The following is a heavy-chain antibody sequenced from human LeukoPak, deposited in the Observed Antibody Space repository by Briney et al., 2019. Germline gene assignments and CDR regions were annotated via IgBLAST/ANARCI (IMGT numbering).Heavy chain of an antibody. CDR1: GGSFSDYY. D-gene: IGHD3-10*01. Sequence: SETLSLTCAVYGGSFSDYYWSWIRQTPGKGLEWIGEINHSGRNKYNPSLKSRVTISVDTSKNQFSLKLSSVTAADTAVYYCARGRTMVRGVIITVGFAPWGQETLVTVSS. V-gene: IGHV4-34*01. CDR2: INHSGRN. CDR3: ARGRTMVRGVIITVGFAP. J-gene: IGHJ5*02.